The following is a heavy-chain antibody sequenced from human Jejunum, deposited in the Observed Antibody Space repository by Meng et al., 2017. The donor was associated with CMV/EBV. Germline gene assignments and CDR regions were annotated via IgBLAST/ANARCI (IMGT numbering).Heavy chain of an antibody. CDR3: ARVVPAATPC. CDR1: GFTFSNYW. D-gene: IGHD2-2*01. J-gene: IGHJ4*02. V-gene: IGHV3-7*04. Sequence: CAASGFTFSNYWMTWVRQAPGKGLEWVANIRQDGSEKYYVDSVKGRFTISRDNAKNSLYLQMNSLRGEDTAVYYCARVVPAATPCWGQGTLVTVSS. CDR2: IRQDGSEK.